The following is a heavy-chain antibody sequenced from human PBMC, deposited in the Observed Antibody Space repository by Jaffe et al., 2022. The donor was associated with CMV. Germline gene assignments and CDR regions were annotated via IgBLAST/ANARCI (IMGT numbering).Heavy chain of an antibody. D-gene: IGHD3-10*01. CDR3: ARGNRRITMVRGVLGAFDI. CDR2: IWYDGSNK. CDR1: GFTFSSYG. V-gene: IGHV3-33*01. J-gene: IGHJ3*02. Sequence: QVQLVESGGGVVQPGRSLRLSCAASGFTFSSYGMHWVRQAPGKGLEWVAVIWYDGSNKYYADSVKGRFTISRDNSKNTLYLQMNSLRAEDTAVYYCARGNRRITMVRGVLGAFDIWGQGTMVTVSS.